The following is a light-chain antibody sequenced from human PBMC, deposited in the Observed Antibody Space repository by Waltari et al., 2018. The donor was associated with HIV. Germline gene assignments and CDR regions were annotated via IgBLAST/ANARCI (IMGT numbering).Light chain of an antibody. V-gene: IGKV3-20*01. CDR3: QYLGT. J-gene: IGKJ1*01. CDR1: QSLSSTY. CDR2: GVA. Sequence: IVLPQSPCPLSLSPGARSPVSCRASQSLSSTYLAWYQQKPGQAPRRLICGVASRATGIPDRFSGFGSGTYFTITISRLEPEDSAVYYWQYLGTFGQGTKMEIK.